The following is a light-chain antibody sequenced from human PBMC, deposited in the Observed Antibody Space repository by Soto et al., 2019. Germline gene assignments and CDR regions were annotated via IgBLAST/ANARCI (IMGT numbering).Light chain of an antibody. V-gene: IGLV2-8*01. Sequence: QSALTQPPSASGSPGQSVTISCTGTSSDVCGYNYVSWYQQHPGKAPKLMIYEVSKRPSGVPDRCSGSKSGNTASLPVSGLQAEDEADYYCSSYAGSNNSEVFGGGTKLTVL. CDR1: SSDVCGYNY. CDR3: SSYAGSNNSEV. CDR2: EVS. J-gene: IGLJ2*01.